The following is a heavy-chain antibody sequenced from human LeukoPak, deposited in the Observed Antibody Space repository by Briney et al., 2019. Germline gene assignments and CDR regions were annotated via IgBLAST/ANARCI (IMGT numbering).Heavy chain of an antibody. Sequence: ASVKVSCKASGYTFTSYYMHWVRQAPGQGLEWMGIINPSGGSTSYAQKFQGRVTMTRDTSTSTVYMELSSLRSEDTAVYYCARNVKLPYDILTGDFDYWGQGTLVTVSS. J-gene: IGHJ4*02. CDR3: ARNVKLPYDILTGDFDY. V-gene: IGHV1-46*01. D-gene: IGHD3-9*01. CDR1: GYTFTSYY. CDR2: INPSGGST.